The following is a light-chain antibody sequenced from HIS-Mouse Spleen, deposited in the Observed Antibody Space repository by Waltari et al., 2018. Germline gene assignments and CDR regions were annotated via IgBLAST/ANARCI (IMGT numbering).Light chain of an antibody. CDR3: QQRSNWPPLT. CDR1: QSVSSA. CDR2: DAS. Sequence: IVLTQPQPTLSSSPGERATITCRASQSVSSALAWYQQKPGQAPRLLIYDASNRATGIPARFSGSGSGTDFTLTISSLEPEDFAVYYCQQRSNWPPLTFGGGTKVEIK. J-gene: IGKJ4*01. V-gene: IGKV3-11*01.